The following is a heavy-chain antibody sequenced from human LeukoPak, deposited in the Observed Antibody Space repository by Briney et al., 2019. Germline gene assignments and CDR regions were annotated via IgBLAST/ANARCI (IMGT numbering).Heavy chain of an antibody. J-gene: IGHJ4*02. CDR2: ISGSGGST. CDR3: AKAAGRGYNYGDYFDY. D-gene: IGHD5-18*01. V-gene: IGHV3-23*01. Sequence: PGGSLSLSCAASGFTFSSHAMSWVRQAPGKGLEWVSAISGSGGSTYYADSVKGRFTISRDNSKNTLYLQMNSLRAEDTAVYYCAKAAGRGYNYGDYFDYWGQGTLVTVSS. CDR1: GFTFSSHA.